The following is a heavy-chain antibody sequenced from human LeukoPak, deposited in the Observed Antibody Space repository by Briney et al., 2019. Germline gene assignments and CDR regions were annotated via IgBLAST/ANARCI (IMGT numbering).Heavy chain of an antibody. V-gene: IGHV4-39*07. J-gene: IGHJ4*02. CDR2: INHSGST. CDR1: GGSISSVSYY. CDR3: ARLGNDVDYDSSGYYLPLDY. D-gene: IGHD3-22*01. Sequence: SETLSLTCTVSGGSISSVSYYWSWIRQPPGKGLEWIGEINHSGSTNYNPSLKSRVTISVDTSKNQFSLKLSSVTAADTAVYYCARLGNDVDYDSSGYYLPLDYWGQGTLVTVSS.